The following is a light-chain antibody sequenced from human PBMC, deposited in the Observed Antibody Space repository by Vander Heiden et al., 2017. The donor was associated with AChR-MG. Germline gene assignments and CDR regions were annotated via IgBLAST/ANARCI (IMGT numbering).Light chain of an antibody. Sequence: DVQMTQFPSTLSASVGDRVTITCRASQSISDHLAWYQQKPGKVPKVLIYKASSLESGVPSRFSGSGFGTEFTVTISSLQPDDFATYYCQHYIGYPYTFGQGTKLEIK. CDR1: QSISDH. J-gene: IGKJ2*01. V-gene: IGKV1-5*03. CDR3: QHYIGYPYT. CDR2: KAS.